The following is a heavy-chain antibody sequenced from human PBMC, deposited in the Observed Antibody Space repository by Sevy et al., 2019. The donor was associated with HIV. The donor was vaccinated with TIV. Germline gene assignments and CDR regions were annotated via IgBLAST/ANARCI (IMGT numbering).Heavy chain of an antibody. D-gene: IGHD6-19*01. J-gene: IGHJ6*02. Sequence: ASVKVSCKASGYTFTGYYMHWVRQAPGQGLEWMGWINPNSGVTNYAQKFQGRVTMTRDTSISTAYMELSRLRSDDTAVYYCATDPGIAVAGTDYYYGMDVWGQGTTVTVSS. CDR2: INPNSGVT. CDR3: ATDPGIAVAGTDYYYGMDV. V-gene: IGHV1-2*02. CDR1: GYTFTGYY.